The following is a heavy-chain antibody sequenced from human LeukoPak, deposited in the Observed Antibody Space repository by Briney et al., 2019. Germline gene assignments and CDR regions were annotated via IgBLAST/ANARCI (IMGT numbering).Heavy chain of an antibody. D-gene: IGHD1-26*01. CDR3: ARAGAGHDAFDI. Sequence: ASVKVSCKASGYTFTSYDINWVRQATGQGLEWMGWMNPNSGNTGYAQKFQGRVTMTRNTSISTAYMVLSSLRSEDTAVYYCARAGAGHDAFDIWGQGTMVTVSS. CDR2: MNPNSGNT. V-gene: IGHV1-8*01. J-gene: IGHJ3*02. CDR1: GYTFTSYD.